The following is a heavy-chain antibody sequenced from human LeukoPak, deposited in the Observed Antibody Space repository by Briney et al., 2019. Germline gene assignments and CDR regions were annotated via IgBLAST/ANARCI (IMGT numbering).Heavy chain of an antibody. CDR1: GGTFSSYA. V-gene: IGHV1-69*13. CDR2: IIPIFGTA. D-gene: IGHD3-10*01. Sequence: AASVKVSCKASGGTFSSYAISWVRQAPGQGLEWMGGIIPIFGTANYAQKFQGRVTITADESTSTAYMELSSLRSEDTAVYYCARGGYGSGSDNWFDPWGQGTLVTVSS. J-gene: IGHJ5*02. CDR3: ARGGYGSGSDNWFDP.